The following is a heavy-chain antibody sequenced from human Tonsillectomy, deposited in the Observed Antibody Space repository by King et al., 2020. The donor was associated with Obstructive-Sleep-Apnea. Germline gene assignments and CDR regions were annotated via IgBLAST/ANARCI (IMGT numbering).Heavy chain of an antibody. V-gene: IGHV5-51*01. CDR1: GYNFAINW. J-gene: IGHJ3*02. CDR3: ASQGDLLELRDDALDI. D-gene: IGHD1-7*01. Sequence: QLVQSGAEVKKPGESLKISCKASGYNFAINWIGWVRQMPGKGLQWMGIIFPADSDTRYSPSFQGRVTLSADKSISTAYLQWGSLKASDTAMYYCASQGDLLELRDDALDIWGQGTMVTVSS. CDR2: IFPADSDT.